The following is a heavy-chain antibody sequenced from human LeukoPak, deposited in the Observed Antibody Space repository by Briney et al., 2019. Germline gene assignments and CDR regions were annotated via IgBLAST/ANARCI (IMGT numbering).Heavy chain of an antibody. CDR1: GYTFTSYG. V-gene: IGHV1-18*01. Sequence: ASVKVSCKASGYTFTSYGISWVRQAPGQGLEWMGWISAYNGNTNYAQKLQGRVTMTTDTPTSTAYMELRSLRSDDTAVYYCARDRKHSSGWYAYSEFDYWGQGTLVTVSS. D-gene: IGHD6-19*01. CDR2: ISAYNGNT. J-gene: IGHJ4*02. CDR3: ARDRKHSSGWYAYSEFDY.